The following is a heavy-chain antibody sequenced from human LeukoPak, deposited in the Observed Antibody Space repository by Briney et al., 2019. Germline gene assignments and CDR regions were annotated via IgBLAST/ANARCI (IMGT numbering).Heavy chain of an antibody. CDR3: TKGGMTTMTAFYF. CDR1: GFTFDDYA. CDR2: ISWNSYNI. Sequence: TGGSLRLSCAASGFTFDDYAMHWVRQAPGKGLEWVSGISWNSYNIGYADSVKGRFTISRDNAKNSMYLQMNSLRAEDTALYYCTKGGMTTMTAFYFWGQGTLVTVSS. D-gene: IGHD4-17*01. J-gene: IGHJ4*02. V-gene: IGHV3-9*01.